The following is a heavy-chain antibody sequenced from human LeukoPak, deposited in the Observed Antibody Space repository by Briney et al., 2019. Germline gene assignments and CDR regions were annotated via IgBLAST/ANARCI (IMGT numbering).Heavy chain of an antibody. Sequence: PGGSLRLSCAASGFPFRNYWMSWVRQAPGKGLEWVANIKEDGSVKNYVDSVKGRFTISRDNAKNSLYLQMNSLRAEDTAVYYCAKVGRRDGYKDAFDIWGQGTMVTVSS. CDR2: IKEDGSVK. D-gene: IGHD5-24*01. CDR1: GFPFRNYW. CDR3: AKVGRRDGYKDAFDI. V-gene: IGHV3-7*05. J-gene: IGHJ3*02.